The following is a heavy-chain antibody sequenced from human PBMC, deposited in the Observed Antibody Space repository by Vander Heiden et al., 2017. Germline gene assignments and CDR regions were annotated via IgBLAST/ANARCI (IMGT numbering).Heavy chain of an antibody. CDR2: VRGSGAGT. Sequence: EVQLFESGGGLVQPVGALRLSCAASGLTFHNYAMSWVRQAAGKGLEWVSTVRGSGAGTYYADSVKGRFTISRDTSKNTVYVQMSSLRAEDTAVYYCTRDFRSGAFDPWGQGTLVTVSS. J-gene: IGHJ5*02. CDR3: TRDFRSGAFDP. V-gene: IGHV3-23*01. CDR1: GLTFHNYA. D-gene: IGHD3-3*01.